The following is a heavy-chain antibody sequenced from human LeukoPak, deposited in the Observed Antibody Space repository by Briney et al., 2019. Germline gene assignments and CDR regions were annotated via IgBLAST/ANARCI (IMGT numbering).Heavy chain of an antibody. V-gene: IGHV3-74*01. Sequence: PGGSLRLSCAASGFTFSSYAMSWVRQAPGKGLVWVSRINSDGRSTSYADSVKGRFTISRDNAKNTLYLQMNSLRAEDTAVYYCARGVHNWNHYDSSDYYGDWFDSWGQGNLVTVSS. CDR1: GFTFSSYA. D-gene: IGHD3-22*01. CDR3: ARGVHNWNHYDSSDYYGDWFDS. CDR2: INSDGRST. J-gene: IGHJ5*01.